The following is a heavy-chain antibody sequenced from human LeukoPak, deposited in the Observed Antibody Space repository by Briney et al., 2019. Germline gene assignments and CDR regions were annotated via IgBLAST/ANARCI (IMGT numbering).Heavy chain of an antibody. J-gene: IGHJ3*02. CDR1: GFTFSSYS. V-gene: IGHV3-21*01. Sequence: GGSLRLSCAASGFTFSSYSMNWVRQAPGKGLEWVSSVSSSSSYIYYADSVKGRFTISRDNAKNSLYLQMNSLRAEDTAVYYCARADCAAFDIWGQGTMVTVSS. CDR3: ARADCAAFDI. D-gene: IGHD2-21*01. CDR2: VSSSSSYI.